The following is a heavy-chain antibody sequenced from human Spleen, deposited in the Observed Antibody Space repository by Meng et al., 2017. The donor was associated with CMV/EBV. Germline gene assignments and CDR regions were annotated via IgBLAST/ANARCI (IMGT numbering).Heavy chain of an antibody. CDR1: GYTFTGYY. J-gene: IGHJ3*02. V-gene: IGHV1-2*02. Sequence: ASVKVSCKASGYTFTGYYMHWVPQAPGQGLEWMGWINPNSGGTNYAQKFQGRVTMTRDKSISTAYMELRSLRSDDTAVYYCARGGVTVTSYDAFDIWGQGTMVTVSS. CDR3: ARGGVTVTSYDAFDI. D-gene: IGHD2-2*01. CDR2: INPNSGGT.